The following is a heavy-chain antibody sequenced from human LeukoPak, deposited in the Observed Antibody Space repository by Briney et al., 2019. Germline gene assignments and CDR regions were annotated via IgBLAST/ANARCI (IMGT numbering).Heavy chain of an antibody. CDR1: GFTFSSYW. CDR2: IKQDGTEK. V-gene: IGHV3-7*02. CDR3: AKASSNYFYYFEY. J-gene: IGHJ4*02. D-gene: IGHD2/OR15-2a*01. Sequence: GGSLRLSCAASGFTFSSYWMSWVRQAPGEGLEWVANIKQDGTEKYYMDSVKGRFSISRDNAKNSLYLQMNALRAEDTAVYYCAKASSNYFYYFEYWGQGTLVTVSS.